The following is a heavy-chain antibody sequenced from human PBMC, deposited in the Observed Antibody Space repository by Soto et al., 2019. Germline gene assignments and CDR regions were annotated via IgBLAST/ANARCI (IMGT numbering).Heavy chain of an antibody. CDR1: GGSISSGGYS. D-gene: IGHD4-17*01. CDR2: IYHSGST. Sequence: NPSETLSLTCAVSGGSISSGGYSWSWIRQPPGKGLEWIGYIYHSGSTYYNPSLKSRVTISVDRSKNQFSLKLSSVTAADTAVYYCARASQYLADGDYELGLHWYFDLWGRGTLVTVSS. CDR3: ARASQYLADGDYELGLHWYFDL. V-gene: IGHV4-30-2*01. J-gene: IGHJ2*01.